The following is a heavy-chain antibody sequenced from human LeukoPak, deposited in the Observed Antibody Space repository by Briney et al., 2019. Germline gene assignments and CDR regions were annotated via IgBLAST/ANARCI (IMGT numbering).Heavy chain of an antibody. CDR1: GYTFTSYD. Sequence: ASVKVSRKASGYTFTSYDINWVRQATGQGLEWMGWMSPNSGNTGYAQKFQDRVTMTRNTAISTAYMELSGLRSEDTAVYYCARDNGSGEYFQHWGQGTLVTVSS. V-gene: IGHV1-8*01. CDR2: MSPNSGNT. D-gene: IGHD6-25*01. J-gene: IGHJ1*01. CDR3: ARDNGSGEYFQH.